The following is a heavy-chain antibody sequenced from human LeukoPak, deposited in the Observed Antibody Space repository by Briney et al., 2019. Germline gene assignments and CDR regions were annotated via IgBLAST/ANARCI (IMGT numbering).Heavy chain of an antibody. V-gene: IGHV3-21*01. CDR3: ARDHTEQQLVRNGY. Sequence: PGGSLRLSCAASGFTFSSYSMNWVRQAPGKGLEWVSSISSSSSYIYYADSVKGRFTISRDNAKNSLYLQMNSLRAEDTAVYYCARDHTEQQLVRNGYWGQGTLVTVSS. J-gene: IGHJ4*02. CDR1: GFTFSSYS. CDR2: ISSSSSYI. D-gene: IGHD6-13*01.